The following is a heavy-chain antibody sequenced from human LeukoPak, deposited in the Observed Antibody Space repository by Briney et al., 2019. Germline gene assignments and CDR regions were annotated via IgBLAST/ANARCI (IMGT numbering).Heavy chain of an antibody. J-gene: IGHJ4*02. CDR2: MSAGGSST. D-gene: IGHD3-22*01. CDR1: GFTFSNYA. Sequence: GGSLRLSCAASGFTFSNYAMSWVRQAPGKGLEWVSAMSAGGSSTWYADSVKGRLTISRDNSKNTLFLQMNSLRAGDTAVYYCAKDLYDSSGSRYDYGGQGTLVTVSS. CDR3: AKDLYDSSGSRYDY. V-gene: IGHV3-23*01.